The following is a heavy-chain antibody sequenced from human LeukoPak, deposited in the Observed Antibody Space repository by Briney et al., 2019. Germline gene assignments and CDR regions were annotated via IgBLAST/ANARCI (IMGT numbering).Heavy chain of an antibody. CDR1: GGSFSGYY. CDR3: ARGVSRSGGSRSYYFDY. D-gene: IGHD2-15*01. V-gene: IGHV4-34*01. J-gene: IGHJ4*02. Sequence: SETLSLTCAVYGGSFSGYYWIWVRQPPGKGLEWIGEINHSGSTYYNPSLKSRVTVSVDTSKNQFSLNLSSVAAADTAVYYCARGVSRSGGSRSYYFDYWGQGTLVTVSS. CDR2: INHSGST.